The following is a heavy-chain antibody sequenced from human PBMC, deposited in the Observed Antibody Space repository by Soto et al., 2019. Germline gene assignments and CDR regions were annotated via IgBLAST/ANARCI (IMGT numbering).Heavy chain of an antibody. Sequence: PGGSLRLSCRASGYDFRTYSINLVRQAPGQGLEWIAYVSLDSDTIQYADSVKGRFTISRDDAENSLYLQMDSLRDEDTATYYCARLYYDYVWRQGNTVTVS. J-gene: IGHJ6*02. V-gene: IGHV3-48*02. D-gene: IGHD3-3*01. CDR2: VSLDSDTI. CDR3: ARLYYDYV. CDR1: GYDFRTYS.